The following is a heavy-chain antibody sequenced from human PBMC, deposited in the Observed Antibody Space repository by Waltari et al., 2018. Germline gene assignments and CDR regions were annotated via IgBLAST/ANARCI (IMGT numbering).Heavy chain of an antibody. Sequence: QVQLQQWGAGLLKPSETLSLTCAVYGGSFSGYYWSWIRQPPGKGLEWIGEINHSGSTNYNPSRKSRVTISVDTSKNQFSLKLSSVTAADTAVYYCARHGSGRGVDPWGQGTLVTVSS. V-gene: IGHV4-34*01. CDR3: ARHGSGRGVDP. D-gene: IGHD3-10*01. CDR2: INHSGST. J-gene: IGHJ5*02. CDR1: GGSFSGYY.